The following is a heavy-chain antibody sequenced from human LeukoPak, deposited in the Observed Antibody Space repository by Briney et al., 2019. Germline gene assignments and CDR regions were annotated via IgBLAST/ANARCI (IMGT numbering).Heavy chain of an antibody. CDR1: GGPMTSNSHY. J-gene: IGHJ4*02. CDR2: ISYSGDT. Sequence: PSETLSLTCTVSGGPMTSNSHYWGWIRQPPGKGLEWIGSISYSGDTHYNPSLKSRVTLSVDTSKSQFSLNLSSLTAADTAVFYCARQPHYYDTSAYYPSHFDYWGMGTLVTVAS. CDR3: ARQPHYYDTSAYYPSHFDY. V-gene: IGHV4-39*01. D-gene: IGHD3-22*01.